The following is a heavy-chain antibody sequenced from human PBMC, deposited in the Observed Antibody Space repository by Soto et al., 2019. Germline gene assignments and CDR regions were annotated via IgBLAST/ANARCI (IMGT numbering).Heavy chain of an antibody. CDR1: VGSVSTSY. D-gene: IGHD3-10*01. V-gene: IGHV4-59*02. Sequence: PSESLSLTCPVSVGSVSTSYWSWLREPPGTGLEWIGYIYYSGSTNYNPSLKSRVTISVDTSKNQFSLKLSSVTAADTAVYYCARLRRNYYGSGSNDAFDIWGQGTMLTVPS. CDR2: IYYSGST. CDR3: ARLRRNYYGSGSNDAFDI. J-gene: IGHJ3*02.